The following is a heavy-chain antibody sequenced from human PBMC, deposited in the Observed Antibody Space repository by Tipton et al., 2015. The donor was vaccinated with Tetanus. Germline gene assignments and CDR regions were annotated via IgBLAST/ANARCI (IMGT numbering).Heavy chain of an antibody. Sequence: QSGPEVKKPGASVKVSCKASGYTFTSYDINWVRQATGQGLEWMGWMNPNSGSTGYAQKFQGRLSMTRDTSISTAYLELSSLTSEDTAVYYCAKGGRYSTIWKGPEYQINDYWGQGTLVSVSS. CDR3: AKGGRYSTIWKGPEYQINDY. D-gene: IGHD6-13*01. CDR1: GYTFTSYD. J-gene: IGHJ4*02. CDR2: MNPNSGST. V-gene: IGHV1-8*01.